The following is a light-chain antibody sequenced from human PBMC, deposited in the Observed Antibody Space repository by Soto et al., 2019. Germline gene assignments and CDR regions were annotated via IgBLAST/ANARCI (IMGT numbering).Light chain of an antibody. Sequence: EIVMTQSPATLSVSPGERVTLSCRASQSVSSNLAWYQQKPGQAPRLLIYGASTRATGIPARFSGSGSGTEFTLSISSLQSEDFAVYYCKQYNNWPVTFGQGTKLEIK. V-gene: IGKV3-15*01. CDR1: QSVSSN. CDR2: GAS. J-gene: IGKJ2*01. CDR3: KQYNNWPVT.